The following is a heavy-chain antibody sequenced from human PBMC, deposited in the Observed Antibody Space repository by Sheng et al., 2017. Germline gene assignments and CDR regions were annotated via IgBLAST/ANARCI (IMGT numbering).Heavy chain of an antibody. CDR1: GGTFSSYA. D-gene: IGHD2-2*01. V-gene: IGHV1-69*04. CDR2: IIPILGLP. Sequence: QVQLVQSGAEVKKPGSSVKVSCKASGGTFSSYAVSWVRQAPGQGLEWMGGIIPILGLPNYAQNFQGRVTITADKSTSTAYMELSSLRSEDTAVYYCARAPSPIVVVPAALYWYFDLWGRGTLVTVSS. J-gene: IGHJ2*01. CDR3: ARAPSPIVVVPAALYWYFDL.